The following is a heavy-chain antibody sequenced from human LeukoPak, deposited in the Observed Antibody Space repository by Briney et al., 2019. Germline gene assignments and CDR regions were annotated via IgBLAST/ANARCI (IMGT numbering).Heavy chain of an antibody. D-gene: IGHD2-21*02. CDR2: INPDGSEK. Sequence: GGSLRLSCAVSGFTFSRYWMSWVRQAPGKGLEWVANINPDGSEKYYVDSVKGRFTISRDNAKNSLYLQMNSLRAEDTAVYYCARDFGTIVVVTAIVDWGQGTLVTVSS. J-gene: IGHJ4*02. CDR1: GFTFSRYW. CDR3: ARDFGTIVVVTAIVD. V-gene: IGHV3-7*01.